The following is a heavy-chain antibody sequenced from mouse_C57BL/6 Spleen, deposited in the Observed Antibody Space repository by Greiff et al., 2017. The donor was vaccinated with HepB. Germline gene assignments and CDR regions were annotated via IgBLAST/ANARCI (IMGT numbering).Heavy chain of an antibody. D-gene: IGHD4-1*01. Sequence: VQLQQSGAELVRPGASVTLSCKASGYTFTDYEMHWVKQTPVHGLEWIGAIDPETGGTAYNQKFKGKAILTADKSSSTAYMELRSLTSEDSAVYYCTRWELGLYFDYWGQGTTLTVSS. V-gene: IGHV1-15*01. CDR2: IDPETGGT. J-gene: IGHJ2*01. CDR1: GYTFTDYE. CDR3: TRWELGLYFDY.